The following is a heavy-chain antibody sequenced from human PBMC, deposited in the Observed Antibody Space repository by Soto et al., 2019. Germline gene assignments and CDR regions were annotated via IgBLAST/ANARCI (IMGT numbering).Heavy chain of an antibody. Sequence: ASVKVSCKASGFTFTSSAMQWVRQARGQRLEWIGWIVVGSGNTNYAQEFQERVTITRDMSTSTAYMELNSLRAEDTAVYYCAKDLTVRGLIRGYFDYWGQGTLVTVSS. CDR1: GFTFTSSA. D-gene: IGHD3-10*01. CDR2: IVVGSGNT. J-gene: IGHJ4*02. CDR3: AKDLTVRGLIRGYFDY. V-gene: IGHV1-58*02.